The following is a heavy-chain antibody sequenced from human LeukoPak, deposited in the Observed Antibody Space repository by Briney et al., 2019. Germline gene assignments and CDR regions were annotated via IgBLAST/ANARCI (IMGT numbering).Heavy chain of an antibody. Sequence: SETLSLTCTVSGYSISSGYHWGWIRQPPGKGLEWIGSIYHSGSTYYNPSLKSRVTISVDTSKNQFSLKLSSVTAADTAVYYCARVGLYYFDYWGQGTLVTVSS. J-gene: IGHJ4*02. CDR2: IYHSGST. D-gene: IGHD2/OR15-2a*01. V-gene: IGHV4-38-2*02. CDR3: ARVGLYYFDY. CDR1: GYSISSGYH.